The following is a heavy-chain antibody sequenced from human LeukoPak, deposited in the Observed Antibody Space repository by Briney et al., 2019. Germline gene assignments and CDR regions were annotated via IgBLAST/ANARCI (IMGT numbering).Heavy chain of an antibody. CDR2: IYYTGST. Sequence: SETLSLTCTVSGDSISTSSYYWGWIRQPPGKGLEWIGSIYYTGSTYYNPSLKSRVTISVDTSKNQFSLKLSSVTAADTAVYYCARRVGRWFGERAYYYNYMDVWGKGTTVTISS. D-gene: IGHD3-10*01. V-gene: IGHV4-39*07. J-gene: IGHJ6*03. CDR1: GDSISTSSYY. CDR3: ARRVGRWFGERAYYYNYMDV.